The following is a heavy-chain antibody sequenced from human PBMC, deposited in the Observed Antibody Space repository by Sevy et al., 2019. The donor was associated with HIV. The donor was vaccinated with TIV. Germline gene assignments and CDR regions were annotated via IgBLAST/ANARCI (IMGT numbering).Heavy chain of an antibody. CDR3: AKTLGAIASPFDY. Sequence: GGSLRLSCAASGFSFNTYAMTWVRQAPGKGLEWVSVISNSGDRTYYADSVKGRFTITRENSKNTLHLQMISLGAEDTAVYYCAKTLGAIASPFDYRGQGTLVTVSS. D-gene: IGHD7-27*01. CDR2: ISNSGDRT. CDR1: GFSFNTYA. J-gene: IGHJ4*02. V-gene: IGHV3-23*01.